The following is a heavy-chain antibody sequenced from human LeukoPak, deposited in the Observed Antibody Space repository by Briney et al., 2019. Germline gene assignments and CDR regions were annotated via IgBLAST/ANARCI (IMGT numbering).Heavy chain of an antibody. CDR1: GFTFSGYP. CDR2: ISYDGSNK. CDR3: AREGTYYYGSGSSVSAVVPYYFDY. V-gene: IGHV3-30-3*01. Sequence: GGSLRLSCAASGFTFSGYPIHWVRQAPGKGLEWVAVISYDGSNKYYADSVKGRFTISRDNSKNTLYLQMNSLRAEDTAVYYCAREGTYYYGSGSSVSAVVPYYFDYWGQGTLVTVSS. J-gene: IGHJ4*02. D-gene: IGHD3-10*01.